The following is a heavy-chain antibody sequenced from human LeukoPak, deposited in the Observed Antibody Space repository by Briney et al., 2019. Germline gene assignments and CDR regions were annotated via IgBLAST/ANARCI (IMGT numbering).Heavy chain of an antibody. CDR2: IYYSGST. D-gene: IGHD3-3*01. J-gene: IGHJ4*02. CDR3: ARHVDPYYDAHY. CDR1: GYSISSGYY. V-gene: IGHV4-38-2*02. Sequence: SETLSLTCTVSGYSISSGYYWGWIRQPPGKGLEWIGSIYYSGSTYYNPSLKSRVTISVDTSKNQFSLKQSSVTAADTAVYYCARHVDPYYDAHYWGQGTLVTVSS.